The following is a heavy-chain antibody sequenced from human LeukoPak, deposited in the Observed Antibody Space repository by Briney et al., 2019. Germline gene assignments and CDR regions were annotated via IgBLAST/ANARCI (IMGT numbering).Heavy chain of an antibody. J-gene: IGHJ5*02. CDR3: ARFYCTNGVSYPQMNNWFDP. CDR2: IYYCVST. V-gene: IGHV4-59*01. Sequence: PSETLSLTCHVSCGSLSSYYYSWIRQPPGAGLEWIGYIYYCVSTIYHPSLTSQVTISVDQAKNHFSLKLSSVTAADTSVYYCARFYCTNGVSYPQMNNWFDPWGQGTLVTVSS. D-gene: IGHD2-8*01. CDR1: CGSLSSYY.